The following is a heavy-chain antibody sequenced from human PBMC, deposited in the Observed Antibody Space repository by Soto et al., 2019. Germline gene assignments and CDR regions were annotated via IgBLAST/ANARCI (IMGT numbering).Heavy chain of an antibody. CDR1: GGSISSGGYY. CDR3: VRVGLKEYGMDV. V-gene: IGHV4-31*03. CDR2: IYYSGST. J-gene: IGHJ6*02. Sequence: SETLSLTCTVSGGSISSGGYYWSWIRQHPGKGLEWIGYIYYSGSTYYNPSLKSRVTISVDTSKNQFSLKLSSVTAADTAVYYCVRVGLKEYGMDVWGQGTTVTVSS.